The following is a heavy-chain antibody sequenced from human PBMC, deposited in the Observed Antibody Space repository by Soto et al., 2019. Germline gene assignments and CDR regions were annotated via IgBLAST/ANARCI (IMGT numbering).Heavy chain of an antibody. CDR1: GGSISSGGYY. D-gene: IGHD3-10*01. CDR2: IYYSGST. J-gene: IGHJ6*02. Sequence: SETLSLTCTVSGGSISSGGYYWSWIHQHPGKGLEWIGYIYYSGSTYYNPSLKSRVTISVDTSKNQFSLKLSSVTAADTAVYYCARGDPGAYYYYYYGMDVWGQGTTVTVSS. V-gene: IGHV4-31*03. CDR3: ARGDPGAYYYYYYGMDV.